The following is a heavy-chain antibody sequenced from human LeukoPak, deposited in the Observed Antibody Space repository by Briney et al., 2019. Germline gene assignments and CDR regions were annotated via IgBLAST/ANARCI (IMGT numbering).Heavy chain of an antibody. CDR2: IYTSGST. Sequence: PSETLSLTCTVSGGSLSSYYWSWMRQPAGKGLEGIGRIYTSGSTNYNPSLKSRVTMSVDTSKNQFSLKLSSVIAAHTAVYYCARGVGDFWSGYPYFDYWGQGTLVTASS. CDR1: GGSLSSYY. CDR3: ARGVGDFWSGYPYFDY. D-gene: IGHD3-3*01. J-gene: IGHJ4*02. V-gene: IGHV4-4*07.